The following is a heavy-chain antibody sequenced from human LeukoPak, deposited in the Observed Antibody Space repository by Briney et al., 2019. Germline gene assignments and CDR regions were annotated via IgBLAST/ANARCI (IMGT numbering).Heavy chain of an antibody. Sequence: PSETLSLTCGVYGGSFSDYYWTWIRQPPGKGLEWIGEIIHSGSTNYNPSLTSRVSISIDTSKNQFSLKLSSATAADTAVYYCARGTLVMVYAAFDYWGQGTLATVSS. CDR2: IIHSGST. V-gene: IGHV4-34*01. CDR3: ARGTLVMVYAAFDY. J-gene: IGHJ4*02. D-gene: IGHD2-8*01. CDR1: GGSFSDYY.